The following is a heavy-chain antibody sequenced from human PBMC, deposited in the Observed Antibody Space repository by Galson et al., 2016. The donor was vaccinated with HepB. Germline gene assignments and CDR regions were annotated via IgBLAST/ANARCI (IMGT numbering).Heavy chain of an antibody. CDR1: GFTFSSYA. Sequence: SLRLSCAASGFTFSSYAMSWVRQAPGKGLEWVSYTSGRSDYTGYADSVKGRFTISRDSAKRSMYLQMSSLTAEDTAAYYCARGPAAYASSSGYYFDFWGQGTVVTVSS. D-gene: IGHD6-6*01. J-gene: IGHJ4*02. V-gene: IGHV3-21*05. CDR2: TSGRSDYT. CDR3: ARGPAAYASSSGYYFDF.